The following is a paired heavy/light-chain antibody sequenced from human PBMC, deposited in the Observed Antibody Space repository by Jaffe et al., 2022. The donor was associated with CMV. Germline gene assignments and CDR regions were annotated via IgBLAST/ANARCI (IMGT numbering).Heavy chain of an antibody. J-gene: IGHJ4*02. CDR1: GFTFSSYV. Sequence: EVQLLESGGGLVQPGGSLRLSCAASGFTFSSYVMNWVRQAPGKGLEWVSAISGNGGTTYYADSVKGRFTISRDNSKNTLYLQINSLRADDTAVYYCANRKVISNNWYYLDYWGQGILVTVSS. V-gene: IGHV3-23*01. D-gene: IGHD6-13*01. CDR2: ISGNGGTT. CDR3: ANRKVISNNWYYLDY.
Light chain of an antibody. V-gene: IGLV2-8*01. CDR1: TSDVGGYNF. Sequence: QSALTQPPSASGSPGQSVAISCTGTTSDVGGYNFVSWYQQHPGKAPKLIIYDVGKRPSGVPDRFSGSKSGSTASLTVSGLQAEDEADYFCSSYAGSDNLVFGGGTKLTVL. CDR3: SSYAGSDNLV. CDR2: DVG. J-gene: IGLJ3*02.